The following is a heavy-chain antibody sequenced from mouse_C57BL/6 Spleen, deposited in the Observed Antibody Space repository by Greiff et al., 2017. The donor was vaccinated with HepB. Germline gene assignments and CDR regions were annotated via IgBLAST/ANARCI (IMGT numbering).Heavy chain of an antibody. Sequence: VQLKQSGGGLVKPGGSLKLSCAASGFTFSDYAMHWVRQAPEKGLEWVAYISSGSSTIYYADTVKGRFTISRDNAKNTLFLQMTSLRSEDTAMYYCARPGYYGSSSYAMDYWGQGTSVTVSS. D-gene: IGHD1-1*01. CDR3: ARPGYYGSSSYAMDY. J-gene: IGHJ4*01. V-gene: IGHV5-17*01. CDR2: ISSGSSTI. CDR1: GFTFSDYA.